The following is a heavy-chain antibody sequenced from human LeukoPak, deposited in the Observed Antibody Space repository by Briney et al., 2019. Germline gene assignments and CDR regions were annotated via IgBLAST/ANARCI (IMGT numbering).Heavy chain of an antibody. Sequence: VASVKVSCKASGYTFTSYYMHWVRQAPGQGLEWMGIINPSGGSTSYAQKLQGRVTMTTDTSTSTAYMELRSLRSDDTAVYYCARDRGSTSRYRPHCYYGMDVWGQGTTVTVSS. J-gene: IGHJ6*02. D-gene: IGHD2-2*02. CDR1: GYTFTSYY. V-gene: IGHV1-46*01. CDR2: INPSGGST. CDR3: ARDRGSTSRYRPHCYYGMDV.